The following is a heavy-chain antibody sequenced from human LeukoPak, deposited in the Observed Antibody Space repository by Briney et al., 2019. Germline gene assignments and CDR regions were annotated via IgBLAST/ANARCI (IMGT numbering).Heavy chain of an antibody. J-gene: IGHJ5*02. CDR3: ASSYYYDSSGYGAEFDP. CDR1: GYTFTGYY. D-gene: IGHD3-22*01. Sequence: GASVKVSCKASGYTFTGYYMHWVRQAPGQGLEWMGWINPNSGGTNYAQKFQGRVTMTRDTSTSTAYMELSRLRSDDTAVYYCASSYYYDSSGYGAEFDPWGQGTLVTVSS. CDR2: INPNSGGT. V-gene: IGHV1-2*02.